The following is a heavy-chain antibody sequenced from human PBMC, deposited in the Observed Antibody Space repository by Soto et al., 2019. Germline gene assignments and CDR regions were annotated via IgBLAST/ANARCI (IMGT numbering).Heavy chain of an antibody. Sequence: GGSLRLSCAASGFTFDDYAMHWVRQAPGKGLEWVSLISGEGGSTYYADSVKGRFTISRDNSKNSLYLQMNSLRTEDTALYYCAKGVVVPAAMDYYGMDVWGQGTTVTVSS. CDR2: ISGEGGST. V-gene: IGHV3-43*02. J-gene: IGHJ6*02. CDR1: GFTFDDYA. CDR3: AKGVVVPAAMDYYGMDV. D-gene: IGHD2-2*01.